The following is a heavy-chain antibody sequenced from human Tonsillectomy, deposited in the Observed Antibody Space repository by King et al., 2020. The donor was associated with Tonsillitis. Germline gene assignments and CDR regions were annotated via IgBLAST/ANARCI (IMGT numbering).Heavy chain of an antibody. CDR1: GYTFTGYY. CDR3: ARVGYYGSGLYLNWFDP. Sequence: VQLVQSGAEVKKPGASVKVSCKASGYTFTGYYMHWVRQAPGQGLEWMGWINPNSGGTNYAQKFQGRVTMTRETSISTAYMEQSRLRSDDTAVYYCARVGYYGSGLYLNWFDPWGQGTLVTVSS. CDR2: INPNSGGT. J-gene: IGHJ5*02. V-gene: IGHV1-2*02. D-gene: IGHD3-10*01.